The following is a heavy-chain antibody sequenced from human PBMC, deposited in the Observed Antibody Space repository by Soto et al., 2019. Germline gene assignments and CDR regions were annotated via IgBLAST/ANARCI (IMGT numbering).Heavy chain of an antibody. CDR2: IHSSGGT. J-gene: IGHJ4*02. Sequence: SETPSLTCTVSGASISSSDYFWGWIRQPPGKGPEWIASIHSSGGTYYSASLKSRSTISLDTPAKQFSLKLTSVTAADTAVYYCARLIVGATRHTDFDYWGPGTLVTVSS. CDR3: ARLIVGATRHTDFDY. D-gene: IGHD1-26*01. V-gene: IGHV4-39*01. CDR1: GASISSSDYF.